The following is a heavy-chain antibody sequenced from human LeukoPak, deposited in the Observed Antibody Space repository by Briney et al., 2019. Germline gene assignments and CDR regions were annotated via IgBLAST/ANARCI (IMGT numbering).Heavy chain of an antibody. V-gene: IGHV4-59*01. CDR3: ARATVTTGAFDI. CDR1: GGSISSYY. CDR2: IYYGGST. Sequence: SETLSLTCTVSGGSISSYYWSWIRQPPGKGLEWIGYIYYGGSTNYNPSLKSRVTISVDTSKNQFSLKLSSVTAADTAVYYCARATVTTGAFDIWGQGTMVTVSS. D-gene: IGHD4-4*01. J-gene: IGHJ3*02.